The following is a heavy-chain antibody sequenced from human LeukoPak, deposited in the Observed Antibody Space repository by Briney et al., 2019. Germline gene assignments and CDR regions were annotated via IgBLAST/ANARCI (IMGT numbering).Heavy chain of an antibody. J-gene: IGHJ3*02. V-gene: IGHV3-21*01. CDR2: ISSSGSYI. CDR3: ARDFGGSNYYAFDI. CDR1: GFTVSSNY. Sequence: GGSLRLSCAASGFTVSSNYMSWVRQAPGKGLEWVSSISSSGSYIYYADSVKGRFTISRDNAKDSLYLQMNSLRAEDTAVYYCARDFGGSNYYAFDIWGQGTMVTVSS. D-gene: IGHD1-26*01.